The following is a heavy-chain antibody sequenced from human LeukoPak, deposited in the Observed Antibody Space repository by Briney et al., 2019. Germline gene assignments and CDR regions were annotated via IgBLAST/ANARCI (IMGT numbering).Heavy chain of an antibody. CDR2: ISWDSGSI. CDR1: GFTFDDYA. CDR3: SRGRYNSGWYPDYFDF. J-gene: IGHJ4*02. D-gene: IGHD6-19*01. Sequence: GRSLRLSCAASGFTFDDYAMHWVRQAPGKGLEWVSGISWDSGSIDYADSVKGRFTISRDNAKNSLYLQVNSLRVEDTAVYYCSRGRYNSGWYPDYFDFWGQGTLVTVSS. V-gene: IGHV3-9*01.